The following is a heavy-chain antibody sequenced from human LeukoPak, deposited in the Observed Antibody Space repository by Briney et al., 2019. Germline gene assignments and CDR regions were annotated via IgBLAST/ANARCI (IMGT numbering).Heavy chain of an antibody. J-gene: IGHJ3*02. CDR1: GGSISSHY. Sequence: PSETLSRTCTVSGGSISSHYWNWIRQPPGKGLEWMGYIYYSGSTNYNPSLKSRVTISVDTSKNQFSLKLSSVTAADTAVYYCARETTVVTPGRSDVFDIWGQGTMVTVSS. CDR3: ARETTVVTPGRSDVFDI. D-gene: IGHD4-23*01. V-gene: IGHV4-59*11. CDR2: IYYSGST.